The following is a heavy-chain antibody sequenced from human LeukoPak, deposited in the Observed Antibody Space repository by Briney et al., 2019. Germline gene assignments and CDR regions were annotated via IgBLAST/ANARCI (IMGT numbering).Heavy chain of an antibody. Sequence: EASVKVSCKASGYTFTGYCMHGVRQAPGQGLEWMGRINPNSGGTNYAQKFQGRVTMTRDTFISTAYMELSRLRSDDTAVYYCARPCSSTSCQFYDAFDIWGQGTMVTVSS. CDR1: GYTFTGYC. CDR2: INPNSGGT. V-gene: IGHV1-2*06. CDR3: ARPCSSTSCQFYDAFDI. J-gene: IGHJ3*02. D-gene: IGHD2-2*01.